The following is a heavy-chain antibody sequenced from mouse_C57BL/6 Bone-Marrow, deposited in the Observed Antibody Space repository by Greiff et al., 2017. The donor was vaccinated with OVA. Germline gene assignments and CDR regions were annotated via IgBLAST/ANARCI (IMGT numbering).Heavy chain of an antibody. J-gene: IGHJ4*01. CDR1: GFTFSDYG. CDR2: ISSGSSTI. Sequence: EVKLVESGGGLVKPGGSLKLSCAASGFTFSDYGMHWVRQAPEKGLEWVAYISSGSSTIYYADTVKGRFTISRDNAKNTLFLQMTSLRSEDTAMYYGARRRLRRGYYAMDYWGQGTSVTVSS. D-gene: IGHD2-4*01. CDR3: ARRRLRRGYYAMDY. V-gene: IGHV5-17*01.